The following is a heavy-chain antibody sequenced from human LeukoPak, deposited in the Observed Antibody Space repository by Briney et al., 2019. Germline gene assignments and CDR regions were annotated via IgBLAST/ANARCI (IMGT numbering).Heavy chain of an antibody. V-gene: IGHV3-23*01. CDR2: ITNSAGST. D-gene: IGHD3-3*01. CDR1: GFTFSSYA. J-gene: IGHJ4*02. Sequence: GGSLRLSCAASGFTFSSYAMTWVRQAPGKGLEWVSSITNSAGSTFYADSVKGRFTIIRDNSKDTLYLQMDSLRPEDTAVYYCAKDRTRAFFGVVITYFDDWGQGTLVTVSS. CDR3: AKDRTRAFFGVVITYFDD.